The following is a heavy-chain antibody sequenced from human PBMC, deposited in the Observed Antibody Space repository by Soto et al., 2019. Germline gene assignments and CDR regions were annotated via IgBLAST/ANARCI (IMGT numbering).Heavy chain of an antibody. V-gene: IGHV1-69*13. D-gene: IGHD3-10*01. CDR1: GGTNSSKA. CDR2: IIPIFGTA. J-gene: IGHJ5*02. CDR3: ARGTDEYYFGSENNWFDP. Sequence: SAKLSCKASGGTNSSKASSWVRQAPQQGLEWMGGIIPIFGTANYAQKFQGRVTITADESTSTAYMELSSLRSEDTAVYYCARGTDEYYFGSENNWFDPWGQGTLVTVSS.